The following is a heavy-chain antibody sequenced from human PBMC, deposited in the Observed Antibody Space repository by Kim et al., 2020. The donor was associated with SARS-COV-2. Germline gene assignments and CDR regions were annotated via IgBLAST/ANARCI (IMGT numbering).Heavy chain of an antibody. J-gene: IGHJ2*01. CDR1: GFTFSSYS. D-gene: IGHD6-13*01. V-gene: IGHV3-48*02. CDR2: ISSSSSTI. CDR3: ARVARSWSPLMIIYWYFDL. Sequence: GGSLRLSCAASGFTFSSYSMNWVRQAPGKGLEWVSYISSSSSTIYYADSVKGRFTISRDNAKNSLYLQMNSLRDEDTAEYYCARVARSWSPLMIIYWYFDLWGRGTLVTVSS.